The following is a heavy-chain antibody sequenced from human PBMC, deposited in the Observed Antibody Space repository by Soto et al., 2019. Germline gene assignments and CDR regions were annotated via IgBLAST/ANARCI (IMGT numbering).Heavy chain of an antibody. CDR1: GGSISSSSYY. D-gene: IGHD3-22*01. CDR2: IYYSGST. CDR3: ARLWENYYDSRGYPKQNQNWFDP. J-gene: IGHJ5*02. V-gene: IGHV4-39*01. Sequence: PSETLSLTCTVSGGSISSSSYYWGWIRQPPGKGLEWIGSIYYSGSTYYNPSLKSRVTISVDTSKNQFSLKLSSVTAADTAVYYCARLWENYYDSRGYPKQNQNWFDPWCQAILVSVS.